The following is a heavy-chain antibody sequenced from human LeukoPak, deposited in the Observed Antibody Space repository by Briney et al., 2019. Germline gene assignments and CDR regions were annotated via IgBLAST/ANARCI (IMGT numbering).Heavy chain of an antibody. Sequence: SETLSLTCTVSGDSTGSGSYCWGWIRQPPGKGLXWIGNLCYTGNTYYNPSLKSRVTILVDMSKNQFSLNLSSVTAADTAIYYCARRRGYSSYSDWGQGTLVTVSS. CDR3: ARRRGYSSYSD. CDR2: LCYTGNT. J-gene: IGHJ4*02. V-gene: IGHV4-39*01. D-gene: IGHD3-3*01. CDR1: GDSTGSGSYC.